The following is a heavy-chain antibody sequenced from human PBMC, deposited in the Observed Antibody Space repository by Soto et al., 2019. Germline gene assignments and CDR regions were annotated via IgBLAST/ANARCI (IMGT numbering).Heavy chain of an antibody. CDR2: IIPIVGTA. J-gene: IGHJ6*02. Sequence: NVACKPSGGTFSSYGNSWGGQAPGQGREWMGGIIPIVGTANDAQKFQGRVTITADKSTSTAYMELSSLRSEDTAVYYCARDSAPMRDYYYYGMDVWGQGTTVTVSS. CDR1: GGTFSSYG. CDR3: ARDSAPMRDYYYYGMDV. V-gene: IGHV1-69*06.